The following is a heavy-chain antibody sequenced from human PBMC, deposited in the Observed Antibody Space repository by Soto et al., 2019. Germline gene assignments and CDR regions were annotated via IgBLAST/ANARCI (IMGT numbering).Heavy chain of an antibody. D-gene: IGHD2-2*01. CDR3: ARDKAYCSSTSCDNWFDP. V-gene: IGHV3-33*01. CDR1: GFTFSSYG. Sequence: GGSLRLSCAASGFTFSSYGMHWVRQAPGKGLEWVAVIWYDGSNKYYADSVKGRFTISRDNSKNTLYLQMNSLRAEDTAVYYCARDKAYCSSTSCDNWFDPWGQGTLVTVSS. CDR2: IWYDGSNK. J-gene: IGHJ5*02.